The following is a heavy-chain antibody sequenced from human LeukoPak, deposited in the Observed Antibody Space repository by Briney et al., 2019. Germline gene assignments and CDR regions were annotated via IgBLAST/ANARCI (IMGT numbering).Heavy chain of an antibody. CDR3: ARDFDAFDI. J-gene: IGHJ3*02. CDR1: GFTFSDYY. Sequence: GESLRLSCAASGFTFSDYYMSWIRQAPGKGLEWISYISFSSNTIYYADSVKGRFTISRDNAKNSLYLQMNSVRAEDTAVYYCARDFDAFDIWGQGTMVTVSS. CDR2: ISFSSNTI. V-gene: IGHV3-11*04.